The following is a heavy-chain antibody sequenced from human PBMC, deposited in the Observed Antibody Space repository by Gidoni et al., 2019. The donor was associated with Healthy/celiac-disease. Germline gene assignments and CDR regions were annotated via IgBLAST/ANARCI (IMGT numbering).Heavy chain of an antibody. D-gene: IGHD5-18*01. Sequence: EVQLVESGGGLVKPGGSLRLSCAASGFTFSSYSMNWVRQAPGKGLEWVSSISSSSSYIYYADSVKGRFTISRDNAKNSLYLQMNSLRAEDTAVYYCARAGSGYSYGSYWYFDLWGRGTLVTVSS. V-gene: IGHV3-21*01. CDR1: GFTFSSYS. J-gene: IGHJ2*01. CDR2: ISSSSSYI. CDR3: ARAGSGYSYGSYWYFDL.